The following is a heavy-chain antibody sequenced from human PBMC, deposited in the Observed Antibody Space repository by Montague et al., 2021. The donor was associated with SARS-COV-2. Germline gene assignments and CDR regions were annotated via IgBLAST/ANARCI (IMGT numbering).Heavy chain of an antibody. CDR3: ARGYYDILTGYLDAFDI. CDR1: GFSLSTSGMC. CDR2: IDWDDDK. D-gene: IGHD3-9*01. Sequence: PALVKPTQTLTLTCTFSGFSLSTSGMCVSWIRQPPGKALERLARIDWDDDKYYSTSLKTRLTISKDTSKNQVVLTMTNMDPVDTATYYCARGYYDILTGYLDAFDIWGRGTMVTVSS. J-gene: IGHJ3*02. V-gene: IGHV2-70*11.